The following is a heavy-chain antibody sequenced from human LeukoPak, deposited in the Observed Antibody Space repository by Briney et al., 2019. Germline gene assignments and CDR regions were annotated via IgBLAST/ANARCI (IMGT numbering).Heavy chain of an antibody. Sequence: GESLKISCTGSGYSFTSHWIAWVRQMPGKGLEWMGIIYPGDSDTRYSPSFQGQVTISADKSISTAYVQWSSLKASDTAMYYCARRAGYSSSWYYFDYWGQGTLVTVSS. CDR3: ARRAGYSSSWYYFDY. CDR1: GYSFTSHW. J-gene: IGHJ4*02. CDR2: IYPGDSDT. V-gene: IGHV5-51*01. D-gene: IGHD6-13*01.